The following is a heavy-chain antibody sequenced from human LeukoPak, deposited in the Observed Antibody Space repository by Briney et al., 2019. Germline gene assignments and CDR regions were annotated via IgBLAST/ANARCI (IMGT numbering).Heavy chain of an antibody. CDR3: ARDFFDG. J-gene: IGHJ4*02. Sequence: GVSLRLSCAASGFTFSSYSMKWVRQAPGKGLEWLSYISYSSSIIFYADSVKGRFTISRDNARNSLYLQMNSLRAEDTAVYYCARDFFDGWGQGTLVTVSS. V-gene: IGHV3-48*01. CDR1: GFTFSSYS. CDR2: ISYSSSII.